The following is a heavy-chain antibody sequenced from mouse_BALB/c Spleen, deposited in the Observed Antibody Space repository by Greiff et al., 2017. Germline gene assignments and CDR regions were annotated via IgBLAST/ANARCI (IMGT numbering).Heavy chain of an antibody. Sequence: VKLMESGPGLVAPSQSLSITCTVSGFSLTSYGVSWVRQPPGKGLEWLGVIWGDGSTNYYSALISRLSISKDNSKSQVFLKLNSLQTDDKAADYCAKGGGLRRDYAMDYWGQGTSVTVSS. J-gene: IGHJ4*01. D-gene: IGHD2-2*01. CDR3: AKGGGLRRDYAMDY. CDR1: GFSLTSYG. V-gene: IGHV2-3*01. CDR2: IWGDGST.